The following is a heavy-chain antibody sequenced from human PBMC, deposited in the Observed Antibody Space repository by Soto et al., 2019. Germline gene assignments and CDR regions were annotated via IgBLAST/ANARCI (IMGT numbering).Heavy chain of an antibody. D-gene: IGHD3-22*01. CDR1: GASISIGTDY. CDR2: IHYSGST. J-gene: IGHJ4*02. V-gene: IGHV4-39*01. CDR3: ARGSYYYDSSRYYHY. Sequence: SETLSLTCSVSGASISIGTDYWGWIRQPPGKGLEWIGNIHYSGSTYYNPSLKSRVNISVDTSKNQFSLKLSSVTAADTAVYYCARGSYYYDSSRYYHYWGQGTLVTVSS.